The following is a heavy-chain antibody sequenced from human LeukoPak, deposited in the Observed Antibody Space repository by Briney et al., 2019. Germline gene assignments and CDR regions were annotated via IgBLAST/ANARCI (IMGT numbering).Heavy chain of an antibody. V-gene: IGHV1-69*05. Sequence: SVKVSCKASGGTFSSYAISWVRQAPGQGLEWMGGIIPIFGTANYAQKFQGRVTITTYESTSTAYMELSSLRSEDTAVYYCARATIRGVIEDYWGQGTLVTVSS. J-gene: IGHJ4*02. D-gene: IGHD3-10*01. CDR2: IIPIFGTA. CDR1: GGTFSSYA. CDR3: ARATIRGVIEDY.